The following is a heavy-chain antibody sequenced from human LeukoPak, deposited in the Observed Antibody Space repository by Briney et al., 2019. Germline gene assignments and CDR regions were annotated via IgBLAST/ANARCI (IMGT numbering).Heavy chain of an antibody. CDR1: GFTFDDYA. Sequence: PGGSLRLSCAASGFTFDDYAMHWVRQAPGKGLEWVSLISGDGGSTYYADSVKGRFTISRDNSKNSLYLQMNSLRTEDTALCYCAKDFPPSTVAGFNYWGQGTLVTVSS. CDR2: ISGDGGST. V-gene: IGHV3-43*02. J-gene: IGHJ4*02. D-gene: IGHD6-19*01. CDR3: AKDFPPSTVAGFNY.